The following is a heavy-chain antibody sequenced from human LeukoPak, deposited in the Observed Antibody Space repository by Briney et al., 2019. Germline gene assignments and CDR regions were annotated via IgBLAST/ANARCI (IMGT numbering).Heavy chain of an antibody. CDR2: ISYTGTT. Sequence: SETLSLTCGVSGGSISSSGYYWAWIRQPPGTGLECIGSISYTGTTYYNPPLKSRLTISADRSKNQFSLKLTSVTAADTAVYYCARRRIVATIDYWGQGTLVTVSS. V-gene: IGHV4-39*01. D-gene: IGHD5-12*01. CDR3: ARRRIVATIDY. J-gene: IGHJ4*02. CDR1: GGSISSSGYY.